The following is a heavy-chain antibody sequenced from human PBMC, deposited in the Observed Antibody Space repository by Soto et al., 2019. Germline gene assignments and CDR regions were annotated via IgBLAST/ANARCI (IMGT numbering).Heavy chain of an antibody. V-gene: IGHV4-4*02. J-gene: IGHJ6*02. Sequence: LSLTCAVSGGSISSSNWWSWVRQPPGKGLEWIGGIYHSGSTNYNPSLKSRVTISVDKSKNQFSLKLSSVTAADTAVYYCARAVSYYDILTGVRDYYGMDVWGQGTTVTVSS. CDR1: GGSISSSNW. CDR2: IYHSGST. CDR3: ARAVSYYDILTGVRDYYGMDV. D-gene: IGHD3-9*01.